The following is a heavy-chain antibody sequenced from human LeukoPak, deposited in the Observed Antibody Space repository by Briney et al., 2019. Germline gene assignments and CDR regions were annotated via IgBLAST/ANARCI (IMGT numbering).Heavy chain of an antibody. D-gene: IGHD1-1*01. CDR3: AKIGTTGTPDAFDI. V-gene: IGHV3-30*02. Sequence: GGALRLSCAASGFTFSSYGMHWVRQAPGRGLEWVAFIRYDGSNKYYADSVKGRVTISRDNSKNTLYLQMNSLRAEDTAVYYCAKIGTTGTPDAFDIWGQGTMVTVSS. CDR2: IRYDGSNK. J-gene: IGHJ3*02. CDR1: GFTFSSYG.